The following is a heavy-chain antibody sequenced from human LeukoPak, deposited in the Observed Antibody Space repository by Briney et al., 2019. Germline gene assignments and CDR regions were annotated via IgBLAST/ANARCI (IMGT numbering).Heavy chain of an antibody. J-gene: IGHJ4*02. D-gene: IGHD1-26*01. CDR2: ISAYNGNT. Sequence: ASVKVSCKASGYTFTSYGISWVRQAPGQGLEWMGWISAYNGNTNYAQKLQGRVTMTTDTSTSTAYMELRSLRSDDTAVYYCASSSSWVGGGPFDYWGQGTLVTVSS. CDR1: GYTFTSYG. V-gene: IGHV1-18*01. CDR3: ASSSSWVGGGPFDY.